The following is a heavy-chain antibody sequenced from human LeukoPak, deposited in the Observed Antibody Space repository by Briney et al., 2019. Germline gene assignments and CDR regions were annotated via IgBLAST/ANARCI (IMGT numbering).Heavy chain of an antibody. CDR1: GYTLTELS. V-gene: IGHV1-24*01. CDR3: ATWTSSYGGSDY. CDR2: FDPEDGET. Sequence: GASVKVSCKVSGYTLTELSMHWVRQAPGKGLEWMGGFDPEDGETIYAQKFQGRVTMTEDTSTDTAYMELSSLRSEDTAVYCCATWTSSYGGSDYWGQGTLVTVSS. D-gene: IGHD3-16*01. J-gene: IGHJ4*02.